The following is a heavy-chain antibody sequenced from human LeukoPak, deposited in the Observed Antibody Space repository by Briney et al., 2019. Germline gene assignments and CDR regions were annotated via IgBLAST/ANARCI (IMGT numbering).Heavy chain of an antibody. Sequence: GSLRLSCAASGFTFSSYAMSWVRQAPGKGLEWVLAISGSGGSTYYADSVKGRFTISRDNSKNTLYLQMNSLRAEDTAVYCCAKVLHDSSGYSTCFDYWGQGTLVTVSS. CDR3: AKVLHDSSGYSTCFDY. D-gene: IGHD3-22*01. J-gene: IGHJ4*02. CDR1: GFTFSSYA. CDR2: ISGSGGST. V-gene: IGHV3-23*01.